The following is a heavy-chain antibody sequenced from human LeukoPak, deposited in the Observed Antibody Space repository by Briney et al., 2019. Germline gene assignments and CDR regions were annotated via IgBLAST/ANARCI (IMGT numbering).Heavy chain of an antibody. D-gene: IGHD3-16*02. Sequence: SETLSLTCTVSGGSIRSSSYYWGWIRQPPGKGLEWIGSIYYSGSPYYNPSLKSRVTISVDTSKNQFSLKLSSVTAADTAVYYCAREVDYDYVWGSYRYLDYWGQGTLVTVSS. J-gene: IGHJ4*02. CDR3: AREVDYDYVWGSYRYLDY. CDR1: GGSIRSSSYY. CDR2: IYYSGSP. V-gene: IGHV4-39*07.